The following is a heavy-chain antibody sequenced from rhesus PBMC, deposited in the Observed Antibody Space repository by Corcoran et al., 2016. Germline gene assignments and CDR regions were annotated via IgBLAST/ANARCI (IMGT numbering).Heavy chain of an antibody. D-gene: IGHD5-24*01. V-gene: IGHV4-65*01. CDR2: ISGSGGST. CDR1: GGSISSSNW. CDR3: ARLGTVNPHLDY. Sequence: QVQLQESGQGLVKPSATLSLTCAVSGGSISSSNWWRWIRQPPGKGLEGIGYISGSGGSTYYKPTRKSRDTITTDTSNNQVSRNVSSVTAADTAGYYCARLGTVNPHLDYWGRVVLVTVSS. J-gene: IGHJ4*01.